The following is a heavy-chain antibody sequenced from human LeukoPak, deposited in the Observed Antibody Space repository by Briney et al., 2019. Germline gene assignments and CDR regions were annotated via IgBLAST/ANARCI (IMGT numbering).Heavy chain of an antibody. V-gene: IGHV3-15*01. Sequence: KSGGSLRLSCAASGFTLSNAWMSWVRQAPGKGLEWVGRIKSKTDGGTIDYAAPVKGRFTISRDESKNTLSLQMNSLKTEDTAVYYCIHFGSSDCWGQGILVTVSS. D-gene: IGHD3-10*01. CDR3: IHFGSSDC. J-gene: IGHJ4*02. CDR2: IKSKTDGGTI. CDR1: GFTLSNAW.